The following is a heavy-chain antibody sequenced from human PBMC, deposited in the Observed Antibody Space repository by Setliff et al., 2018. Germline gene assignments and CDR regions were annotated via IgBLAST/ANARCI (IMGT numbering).Heavy chain of an antibody. Sequence: SETLSLTCAVSGYFISSGYYWGWIRQPPGKGLEWIGSIYYSGSTYYNPSLKSRVTISVDTSKNQFSLKLSSVTAADTAVYYCARVAAYSSSWYNYYYGMDVWGQGTTVTVSS. D-gene: IGHD6-13*01. CDR1: GYFISSGYY. CDR2: IYYSGST. CDR3: ARVAAYSSSWYNYYYGMDV. J-gene: IGHJ6*02. V-gene: IGHV4-38-2*01.